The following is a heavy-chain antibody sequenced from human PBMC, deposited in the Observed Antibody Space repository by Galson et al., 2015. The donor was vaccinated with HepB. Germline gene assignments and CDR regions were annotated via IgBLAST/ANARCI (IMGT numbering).Heavy chain of an antibody. CDR1: GFTVSSNY. CDR3: ARYYPDDYGGKSTAFDI. V-gene: IGHV3-66*02. Sequence: SLRLSCAASGFTVSSNYMSWVRQAPGKGLEWVSVIYSGGSTYYADSVKGRFTISRDNSKNTLYLQMNSLRAEDTAVYYCARYYPDDYGGKSTAFDIWGQGTMVTVSS. J-gene: IGHJ3*02. D-gene: IGHD4-23*01. CDR2: IYSGGST.